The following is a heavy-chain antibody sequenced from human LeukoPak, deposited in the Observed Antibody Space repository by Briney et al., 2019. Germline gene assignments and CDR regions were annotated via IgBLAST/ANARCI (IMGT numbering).Heavy chain of an antibody. CDR1: GFTFSSYA. Sequence: PGGSLRLSCAASGFTFSSYAMRWVRQAPGKGLEWVSGISGSGGSTSYADSVKGRFTVSRDNSKNTLYRQMSSLRAEDTALYYCAKRSGYDFWSGFDPWGQGTLVIVSS. V-gene: IGHV3-23*01. CDR3: AKRSGYDFWSGFDP. J-gene: IGHJ5*02. CDR2: ISGSGGST. D-gene: IGHD3-3*01.